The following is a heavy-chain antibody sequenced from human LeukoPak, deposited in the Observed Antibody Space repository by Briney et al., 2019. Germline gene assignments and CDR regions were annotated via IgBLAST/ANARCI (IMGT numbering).Heavy chain of an antibody. CDR3: ARDRSSGWYDY. CDR1: GFTFSSYS. D-gene: IGHD6-19*01. CDR2: ISSSSSYI. J-gene: IGHJ4*02. Sequence: GGSLRLSCAASGFTFSSYSMNWVRQAPGKGLEWVSSISSSSSYIYYADSVKGRFTISRDNSKNTLYLQMNSLRAEDTAVYYCARDRSSGWYDYWGQGTLVTVSS. V-gene: IGHV3-21*01.